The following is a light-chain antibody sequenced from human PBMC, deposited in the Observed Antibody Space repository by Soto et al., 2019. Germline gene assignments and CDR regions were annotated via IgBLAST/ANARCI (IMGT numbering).Light chain of an antibody. CDR3: QQYGSSPRT. V-gene: IGKV3-20*01. CDR1: QSVSSSY. J-gene: IGKJ1*01. CDR2: GAS. Sequence: VLKRSPGTLSFSRCERGCLSCSASQSVSSSYLAWYQQKPGQAPRLLIYGASSRATGIPDRFSGSGSGTDFTLTISRLEPEDFAVYYCQQYGSSPRTFGQGTKVDIK.